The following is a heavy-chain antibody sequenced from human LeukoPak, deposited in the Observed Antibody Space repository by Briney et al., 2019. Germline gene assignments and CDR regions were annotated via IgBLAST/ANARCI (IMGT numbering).Heavy chain of an antibody. D-gene: IGHD3-10*01. CDR1: GGSISSYY. V-gene: IGHV4-59*01. CDR2: ISYSGST. J-gene: IGHJ5*02. CDR3: ARVENYGSGSSEYWFDP. Sequence: SETLSLTCTVSGGSISSYYWSWIRQPPGKGLEWIGYISYSGSTNPSPSLKSRVTISVDTSKNQFSLKLSSVTAAETAVYYCARVENYGSGSSEYWFDPWGQGTLVTVSS.